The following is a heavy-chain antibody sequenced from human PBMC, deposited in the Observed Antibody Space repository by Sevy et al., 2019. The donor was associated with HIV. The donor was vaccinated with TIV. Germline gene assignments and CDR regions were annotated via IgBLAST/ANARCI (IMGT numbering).Heavy chain of an antibody. CDR3: ASSVNSGWSGAFDI. CDR2: INEDRSQK. V-gene: IGHV3-7*01. D-gene: IGHD6-19*01. CDR1: GFTFSNYW. J-gene: IGHJ3*02. Sequence: GGSLRLSCAVSGFTFSNYWMSWVRQAPGKGLEWVANINEDRSQKYYVRSVKGRFTISRDNARNSLYLEMNNLRTEDTAVYYCASSVNSGWSGAFDIWGQGTMVTVSS.